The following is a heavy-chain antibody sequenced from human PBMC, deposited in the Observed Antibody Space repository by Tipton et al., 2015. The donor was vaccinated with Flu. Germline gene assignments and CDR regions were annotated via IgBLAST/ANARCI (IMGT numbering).Heavy chain of an antibody. V-gene: IGHV3-23*01. D-gene: IGHD3-10*01. CDR3: VKAQAKYGSGSHFDS. CDR2: MSGSGSSI. J-gene: IGHJ4*02. CDR1: GFTFSNCA. Sequence: SLRLSCAASGFTFSNCAMSWVRQAPGKGLEWASGMSGSGSSIFYADSMKGRITISRDNSKNTLYLQMNSLRAEDTAVYYCVKAQAKYGSGSHFDSWGQGTLVTVSS.